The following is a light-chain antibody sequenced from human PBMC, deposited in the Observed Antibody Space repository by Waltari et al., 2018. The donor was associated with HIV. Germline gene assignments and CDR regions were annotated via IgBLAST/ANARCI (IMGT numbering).Light chain of an antibody. V-gene: IGKV3-20*01. J-gene: IGKJ3*01. CDR1: QSVSSSH. Sequence: EIVLTQSPGTLSLSPGERATLSCRASQSVSSSHVAWSQQKPGQPPRLLIFDSSATTTGIPDRFSVSGSGSDFTLTISRLGREVVAVYCCQQYGNSPPAFTFGPGTKVDIK. CDR3: QQYGNSPPAFT. CDR2: DSS.